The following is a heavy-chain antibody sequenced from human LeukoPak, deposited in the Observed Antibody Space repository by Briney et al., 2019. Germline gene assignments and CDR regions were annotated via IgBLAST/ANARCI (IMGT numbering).Heavy chain of an antibody. CDR3: ARDNSVGDYAWWFDP. D-gene: IGHD1-26*01. Sequence: ASMKVSCKASGYTFTTHYMHWVRQAPGQWLEWMGLINPSGTTTNYAQKFRGRVTMTRDLSTSTDYMELSSLRSDDTAVYFCARDNSVGDYAWWFDPWGQGTLVTVSS. CDR1: GYTFTTHY. J-gene: IGHJ5*02. V-gene: IGHV1-46*01. CDR2: INPSGTTT.